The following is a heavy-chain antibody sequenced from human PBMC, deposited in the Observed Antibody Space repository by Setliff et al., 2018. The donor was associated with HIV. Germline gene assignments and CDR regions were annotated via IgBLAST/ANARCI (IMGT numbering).Heavy chain of an antibody. V-gene: IGHV4-61*09. CDR1: GDSISSGSYY. D-gene: IGHD3-16*01. Sequence: PSETLSLTCSVSGDSISSGSYYWSWIRLPAGKGLEWIGQIHTTGSTNYNPSLKSRVTISMDTSKNRFSLNLNSVTATDTAVYYCAKRTFGSGRLDPWGQGTLVTVSS. J-gene: IGHJ5*02. CDR2: IHTTGST. CDR3: AKRTFGSGRLDP.